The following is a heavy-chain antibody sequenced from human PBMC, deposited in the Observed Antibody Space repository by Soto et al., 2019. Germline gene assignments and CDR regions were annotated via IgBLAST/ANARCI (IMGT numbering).Heavy chain of an antibody. Sequence: GGSLRLSCAASGFSFARNWMSWVRQAPGKALEWVANIKEDGSEDYYADSVKGRLTISRDNAKNSLYLQMNSLRAEDTAVYYCARDGEGYPFWGQGTLVTVSS. V-gene: IGHV3-7*01. CDR2: IKEDGSED. CDR1: GFSFARNW. D-gene: IGHD3-10*01. J-gene: IGHJ4*02. CDR3: ARDGEGYPF.